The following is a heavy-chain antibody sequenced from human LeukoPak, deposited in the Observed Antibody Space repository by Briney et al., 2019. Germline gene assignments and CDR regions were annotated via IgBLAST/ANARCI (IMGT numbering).Heavy chain of an antibody. J-gene: IGHJ6*03. CDR3: AREVVVIDYYYYMDV. V-gene: IGHV4-4*07. Sequence: SETLSLTCTVSGGSLSSYYWSWIRQPAGKGLEGIGRIYTSGSTNYNPSLMSRVTMSVDTSKNQFSLKLSSVTAADTAVYYCAREVVVIDYYYYMDVWGKGTTVTVSS. D-gene: IGHD2-21*01. CDR2: IYTSGST. CDR1: GGSLSSYY.